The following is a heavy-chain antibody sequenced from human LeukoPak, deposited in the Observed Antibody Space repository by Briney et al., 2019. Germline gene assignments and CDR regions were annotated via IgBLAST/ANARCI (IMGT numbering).Heavy chain of an antibody. D-gene: IGHD3-3*02. CDR3: ARDQNHFWSGYHSENAFDI. V-gene: IGHV1-18*01. J-gene: IGHJ3*02. Sequence: ASVKVSCKSSDYTFTSYGINWVRQAPGQGLEWMGWISAYNANTNYAQKLQGRVTMTTDTSTSTAYMELRSLRSDDTAVYYCARDQNHFWSGYHSENAFDIWGQGTMVTVSS. CDR1: DYTFTSYG. CDR2: ISAYNANT.